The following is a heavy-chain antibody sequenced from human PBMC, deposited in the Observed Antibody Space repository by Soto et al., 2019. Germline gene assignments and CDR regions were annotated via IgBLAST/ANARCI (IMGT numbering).Heavy chain of an antibody. CDR3: ARDPQWLVEVYYFDY. CDR1: GFTFSSYG. D-gene: IGHD6-19*01. V-gene: IGHV3-33*01. CDR2: IWYDGSNK. J-gene: IGHJ4*02. Sequence: GGSLRLSCAASGFTFSSYGTHWVRQAPGKGLEWVAVIWYDGSNKYYADSVKGRFTISRDNSKNTLYLQMNSLRAEDTAVYYCARDPQWLVEVYYFDYWGQGTLVTVSS.